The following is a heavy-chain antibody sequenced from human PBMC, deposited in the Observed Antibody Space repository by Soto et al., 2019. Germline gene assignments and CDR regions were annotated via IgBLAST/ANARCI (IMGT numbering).Heavy chain of an antibody. Sequence: ESLKISRKGSGYSFTSYWIGWVRQMPGKGLEWMGIIYPGDSDTRYSPSFQGQVTISADKSISTAYLQWSSLKASDTAMYYCARLPRGGVVPAAIGWFDPWGQGTLVTVSS. J-gene: IGHJ5*02. CDR1: GYSFTSYW. V-gene: IGHV5-51*01. D-gene: IGHD2-2*01. CDR2: IYPGDSDT. CDR3: ARLPRGGVVPAAIGWFDP.